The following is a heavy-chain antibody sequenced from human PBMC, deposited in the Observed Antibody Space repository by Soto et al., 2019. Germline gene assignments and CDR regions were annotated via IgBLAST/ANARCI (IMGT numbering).Heavy chain of an antibody. CDR1: GFTFSSDW. V-gene: IGHV3-74*01. CDR3: ARELRSGYDRRFDY. D-gene: IGHD5-12*01. CDR2: INSDGSST. Sequence: GGSLRLSCAASGFTFSSDWMHWFRQAPGKGLVWVSRINSDGSSTSYADSVKGRFTISRDNAKNTLYLQMNSLRAEDTAVYYCARELRSGYDRRFDYWGQGTLVTVSS. J-gene: IGHJ4*02.